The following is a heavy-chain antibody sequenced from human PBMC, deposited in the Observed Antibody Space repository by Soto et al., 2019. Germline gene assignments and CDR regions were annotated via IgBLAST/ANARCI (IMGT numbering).Heavy chain of an antibody. J-gene: IGHJ4*01. CDR2: ISSSSSTI. CDR1: GFNFSIYS. D-gene: IGHD6-19*01. CDR3: ARGGSTGWFTNDLLDC. Sequence: EVQLVESGGGLVQPGGSLRLSCAASGFNFSIYSMNWVRQVPGKGLEWLSYISSSSSTIYYADSVKGRFTISRDNAKNSLYLEMNNLRTEDTAVYYCARGGSTGWFTNDLLDCWGXGXXVTVSS. V-gene: IGHV3-48*01.